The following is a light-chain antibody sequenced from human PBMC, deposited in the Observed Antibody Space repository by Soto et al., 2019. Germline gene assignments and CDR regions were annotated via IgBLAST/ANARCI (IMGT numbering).Light chain of an antibody. Sequence: DIQMTQSPSSLSAYVGDRVTIACRASQSISSFLSWYQQKPGKAPKLLIYAASSLQSGVPARFSGSGSGTDFTLTISSLQPEDFATYYCQQSYSTPRTFVQGTKLEIK. V-gene: IGKV1-39*01. CDR1: QSISSF. J-gene: IGKJ2*01. CDR2: AAS. CDR3: QQSYSTPRT.